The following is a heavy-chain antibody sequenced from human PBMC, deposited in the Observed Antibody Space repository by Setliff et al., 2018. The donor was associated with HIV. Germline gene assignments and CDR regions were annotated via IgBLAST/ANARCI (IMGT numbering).Heavy chain of an antibody. D-gene: IGHD2-15*01. CDR3: AREDCSGGSCYGSDY. CDR2: INPSGGST. V-gene: IGHV1-46*01. Sequence: ASVKVSCKASGYTFTSYYMHWVRQAPGQGLEWMGIINPSGGSTSYAQKFQGRVTMTRDTPTSTVYMELSSLRSEDTAVYYCAREDCSGGSCYGSDYWGQGTLVTVSS. J-gene: IGHJ4*02. CDR1: GYTFTSYY.